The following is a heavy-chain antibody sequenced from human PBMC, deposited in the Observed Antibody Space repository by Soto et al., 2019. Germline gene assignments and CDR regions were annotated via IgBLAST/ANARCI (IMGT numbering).Heavy chain of an antibody. Sequence: GSLRLSCAASVFTCSSYAMSWVRQAPGKGLEWVSAISGSGGSTYYADSVKGRFTTSRDNSKNTLYLQMNSLRAEDTAVYYCAKVGVGAIGFWGQGTLVTVSS. CDR3: AKVGVGAIGF. CDR2: ISGSGGST. D-gene: IGHD1-26*01. V-gene: IGHV3-23*01. J-gene: IGHJ4*02. CDR1: VFTCSSYA.